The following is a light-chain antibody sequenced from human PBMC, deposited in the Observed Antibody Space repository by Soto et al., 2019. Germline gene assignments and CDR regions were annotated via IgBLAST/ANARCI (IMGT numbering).Light chain of an antibody. CDR3: SSYASSGTLYV. J-gene: IGLJ1*01. CDR2: EVT. V-gene: IGLV2-14*01. CDR1: SSDIGGSKY. Sequence: QSVLTQPASVSGSPGQSITISCTGTSSDIGGSKYVSWYQQHPGKAPKLMIYEVTYRPSGVSDRFSGSKSGNTASLTVSALQAEDEADYYCSSYASSGTLYVFGTGTKLTVL.